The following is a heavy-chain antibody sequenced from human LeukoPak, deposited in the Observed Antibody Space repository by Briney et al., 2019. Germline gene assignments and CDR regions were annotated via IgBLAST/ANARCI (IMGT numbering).Heavy chain of an antibody. CDR3: ARGADCSGGSCYPGNWFDP. V-gene: IGHV4-31*03. CDR1: GGSISSGGYY. J-gene: IGHJ5*02. CDR2: IYCSGST. Sequence: PSQTLSLTCTVSGGSISSGGYYRSWIRQHPGKGLEWIGYIYCSGSTYYNPSLKSRVTISVDTSKNQFSLKLSSVTAADTAVYYCARGADCSGGSCYPGNWFDPWGQGTLVTVSS. D-gene: IGHD2-15*01.